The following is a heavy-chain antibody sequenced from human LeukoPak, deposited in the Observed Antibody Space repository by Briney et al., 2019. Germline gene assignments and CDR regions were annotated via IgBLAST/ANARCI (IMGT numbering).Heavy chain of an antibody. CDR3: AKEIGRDDYNRCDY. CDR1: GFTLSSYA. J-gene: IGHJ4*02. V-gene: IGHV3-23*01. Sequence: PGGSLRLSCAAAGFTLSSYAMNWVRQTPGEGLEWVSGMSASGGTTYADSVTGRFTISRDTSKNTLYLQMDALRAEDTAIYFCAKEIGRDDYNRCDYWGQGTPVTVPS. CDR2: MSASGGTT. D-gene: IGHD5-24*01.